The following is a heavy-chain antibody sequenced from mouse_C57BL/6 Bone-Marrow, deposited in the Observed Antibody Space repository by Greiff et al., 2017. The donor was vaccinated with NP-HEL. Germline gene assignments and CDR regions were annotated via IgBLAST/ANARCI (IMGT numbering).Heavy chain of an antibody. J-gene: IGHJ4*01. D-gene: IGHD1-1*01. CDR1: GYTFTDYY. CDR2: INPYNGGT. Sequence: VQLQQSGPVLVKPGASVKMSCKASGYTFTDYYMNWVKQSHGKSLEWIGVINPYNGGTSYNQKFKGKATLTVDKSSSTAYMELNSLTSEDSAVYYCARGDYGSSFHYYAMDYWGQGTSVTVSS. V-gene: IGHV1-19*01. CDR3: ARGDYGSSFHYYAMDY.